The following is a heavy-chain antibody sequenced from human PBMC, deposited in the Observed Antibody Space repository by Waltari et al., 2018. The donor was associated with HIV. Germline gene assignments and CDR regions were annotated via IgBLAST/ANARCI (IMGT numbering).Heavy chain of an antibody. D-gene: IGHD4-17*01. J-gene: IGHJ4*02. CDR1: GYTFTSYY. Sequence: QVQLVQSGAEVKKPGASVKVSCKASGYTFTSYYMHWVRQAPGQGLEWMGIINPSGGSTSYAQKFQGRVTMTRDTSTSTVYMELSSLRSEDTAVYYCARVLGGPPKDSVTPGYWGQGTLVTVSS. CDR2: INPSGGST. V-gene: IGHV1-46*03. CDR3: ARVLGGPPKDSVTPGY.